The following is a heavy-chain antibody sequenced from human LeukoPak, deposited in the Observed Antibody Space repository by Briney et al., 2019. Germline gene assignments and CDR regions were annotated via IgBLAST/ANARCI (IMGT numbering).Heavy chain of an antibody. Sequence: GGSLRLSCAASGFNFSGSAIHWVRQASGKGLEWVGRIRSKTHSYATTYAASLKGRFTISRDDSKNTTYLQMSSLKTDDTAVYYCTRRSIASTRTDDYWGQGTLVTVSS. J-gene: IGHJ4*02. CDR3: TRRSIASTRTDDY. V-gene: IGHV3-73*01. CDR1: GFNFSGSA. CDR2: IRSKTHSYAT. D-gene: IGHD6-13*01.